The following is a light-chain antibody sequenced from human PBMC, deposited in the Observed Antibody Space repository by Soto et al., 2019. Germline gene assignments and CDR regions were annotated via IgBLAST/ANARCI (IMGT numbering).Light chain of an antibody. Sequence: EIVFTQSPVTLSVSPGERATLTCRASQSVSSNLAWYQQKPGQAPRLLIYGASTRATGIPARFSGSGSGTEFTLTISSLQSEDFAVYYCQQYDNWPPWTFGQGTKVDI. J-gene: IGKJ1*01. V-gene: IGKV3-15*01. CDR1: QSVSSN. CDR2: GAS. CDR3: QQYDNWPPWT.